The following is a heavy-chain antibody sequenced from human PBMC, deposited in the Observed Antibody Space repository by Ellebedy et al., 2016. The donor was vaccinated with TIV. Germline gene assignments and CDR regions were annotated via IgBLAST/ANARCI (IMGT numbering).Heavy chain of an antibody. CDR1: GFTFSCCA. Sequence: GESLKISCAASGFTFSCCAMSWVRQTPGKGLEWVSVISNSGDTTYADYVKGRFTISRDNSKDTLFLQMNSRRDEDTGVYYCAKLAGISSWYAEYWGQGTLVTVSS. D-gene: IGHD6-13*01. CDR3: AKLAGISSWYAEY. J-gene: IGHJ4*02. V-gene: IGHV3-23*01. CDR2: ISNSGDTT.